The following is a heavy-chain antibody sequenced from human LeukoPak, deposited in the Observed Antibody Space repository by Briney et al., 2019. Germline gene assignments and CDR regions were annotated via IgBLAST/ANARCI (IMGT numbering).Heavy chain of an antibody. Sequence: ASVKVSCKASGYTFTGYYMHWVRQAPGQGLGWMGWINPNSGGTNYAQKFQGRVTMTRDTSISTAYMELSRLRSDDTAVYYCARVGMDYDFWSGYYKMYYYYYYMDVWGKGTTVTVSS. CDR1: GYTFTGYY. CDR2: INPNSGGT. J-gene: IGHJ6*03. CDR3: ARVGMDYDFWSGYYKMYYYYYYMDV. V-gene: IGHV1-2*02. D-gene: IGHD3-3*01.